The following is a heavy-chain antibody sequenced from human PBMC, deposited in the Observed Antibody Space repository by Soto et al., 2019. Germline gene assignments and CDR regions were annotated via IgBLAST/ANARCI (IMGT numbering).Heavy chain of an antibody. Sequence: EVQLVESGGGLVQPGGSLSLSCVASGFTCSDHYMDWVRQAPGKGLEWVGRTRNKAYTYTTEYAASVKGRFTISRDDPKNSLYLQMNSMTTEDTAVYYCRPSFWSGYSYGIDVCGQGTTVTV. CDR1: GFTCSDHY. D-gene: IGHD3-3*01. CDR3: RPSFWSGYSYGIDV. V-gene: IGHV3-72*01. J-gene: IGHJ6*02. CDR2: TRNKAYTYTT.